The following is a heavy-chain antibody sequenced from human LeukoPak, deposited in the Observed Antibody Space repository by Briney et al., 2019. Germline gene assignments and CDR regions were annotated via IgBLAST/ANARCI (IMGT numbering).Heavy chain of an antibody. Sequence: PSQTLSLTCTVSGGSISSGDYYWSWIRQPPGKGLEWIGYIYYRGSTYYNPSLKSRVTISVDTSKNQFSLKLSSVTAADTAVYYCARLRSGSGSYYNVWPNYYYGMDVWGQGTTVTVSS. CDR3: ARLRSGSGSYYNVWPNYYYGMDV. J-gene: IGHJ6*02. CDR1: GGSISSGDYY. D-gene: IGHD3-10*01. CDR2: IYYRGST. V-gene: IGHV4-30-4*01.